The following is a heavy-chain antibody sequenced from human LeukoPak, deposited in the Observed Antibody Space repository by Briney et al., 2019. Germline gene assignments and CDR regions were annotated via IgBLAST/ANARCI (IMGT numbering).Heavy chain of an antibody. CDR1: GFSLSENW. V-gene: IGHV3-74*01. CDR3: TRDLVLGSGSYGH. CDR2: IDEFGRAT. D-gene: IGHD3-10*01. J-gene: IGHJ1*01. Sequence: GGSLRLSCAASGFSLSENWMHWDRHAPGQGLVWVSRIDEFGRATFYADSVKGRFTISRDDATNTVYLQMNSLRADDTAIYFCTRDLVLGSGSYGHWGQGTLVTVSA.